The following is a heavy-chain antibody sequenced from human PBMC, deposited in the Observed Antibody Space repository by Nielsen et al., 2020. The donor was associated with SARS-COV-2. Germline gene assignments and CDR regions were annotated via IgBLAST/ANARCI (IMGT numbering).Heavy chain of an antibody. J-gene: IGHJ6*02. Sequence: WIRQPPGKGLEWIGYIYYSGSTYYNPSLKSRVTISVDTSKNQFSLKLSSVTAADTAVYYCARGGGSKYCSGGSCYLGKKPYYYYGMDVWGQGTTVTVSS. D-gene: IGHD2-15*01. CDR2: IYYSGST. V-gene: IGHV4-31*02. CDR3: ARGGGSKYCSGGSCYLGKKPYYYYGMDV.